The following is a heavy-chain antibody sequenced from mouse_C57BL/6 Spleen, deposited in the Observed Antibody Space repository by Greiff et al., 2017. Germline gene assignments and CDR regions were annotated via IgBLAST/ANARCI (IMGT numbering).Heavy chain of an antibody. CDR3: ATYDGGPWFAY. CDR1: GFTFSDYG. CDR2: ISSGSSTI. D-gene: IGHD2-12*01. Sequence: DVMLVESGGGLVKPGGSLKLSCAASGFTFSDYGMHWVRQAPEKGLEWVAYISSGSSTIYYADTVKGRFTISRDNAKNTLFLQMTSLRSEDTAMYYCATYDGGPWFAYWGQGTLVTVSA. J-gene: IGHJ3*01. V-gene: IGHV5-17*01.